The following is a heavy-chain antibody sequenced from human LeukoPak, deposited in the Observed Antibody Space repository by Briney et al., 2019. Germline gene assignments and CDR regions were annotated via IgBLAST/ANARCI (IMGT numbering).Heavy chain of an antibody. CDR3: ASTFPYCGDGTCAL. Sequence: GGSLRLSCAASGFTFSSNPMKWVRQAPGKGLEWVSSISSNGRYIHYADSVKGRFTVSRDNAKNSLYLQLDNLRGDDTAVYYCASTFPYCGDGTCALGGQGTLVTVSS. CDR1: GFTFSSNP. D-gene: IGHD2-15*01. J-gene: IGHJ1*01. CDR2: ISSNGRYI. V-gene: IGHV3-21*01.